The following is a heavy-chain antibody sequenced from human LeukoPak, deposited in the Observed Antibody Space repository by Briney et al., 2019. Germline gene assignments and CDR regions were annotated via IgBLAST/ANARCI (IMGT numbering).Heavy chain of an antibody. CDR1: GYTFTTYY. Sequence: ASAKVSCKPSGYTFTTYYIHWVRQAPGQGLEWMGVIRPSDTYTNYAQKFQGRVTMTRDTSARTVYMELSSLRSADTAVYYCARDSHAYAYDFWGQGTLVTVSS. J-gene: IGHJ4*02. V-gene: IGHV1-46*01. D-gene: IGHD2-2*01. CDR3: ARDSHAYAYDF. CDR2: IRPSDTYT.